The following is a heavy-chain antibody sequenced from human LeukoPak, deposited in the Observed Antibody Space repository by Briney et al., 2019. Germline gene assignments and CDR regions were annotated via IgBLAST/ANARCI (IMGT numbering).Heavy chain of an antibody. CDR1: GFTFSSYG. J-gene: IGHJ4*02. Sequence: GGSLRLSCAASGFTFSSYGMSWVRQAPGKGLEWVSGISGSGGYTYYVDSVKGRFTISRDNSKNTLYLQMNSLRAEDTAVYYCAKWDSSGYFDYWGQGTLVTVSS. V-gene: IGHV3-23*01. CDR3: AKWDSSGYFDY. CDR2: ISGSGGYT. D-gene: IGHD3-22*01.